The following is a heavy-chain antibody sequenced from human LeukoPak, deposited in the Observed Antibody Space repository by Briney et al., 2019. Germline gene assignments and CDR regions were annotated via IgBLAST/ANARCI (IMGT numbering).Heavy chain of an antibody. Sequence: GASVKVSCKASGYTFTSYGIGWVRQAPGQGLEWMGWISAYNGNTNYAQKLQGRVTMTTDTSTSTAYMELRSLRSDDTAVYYCARGLPYYDFWSGYYPGDYWGQGTLVTVSS. CDR2: ISAYNGNT. D-gene: IGHD3-3*01. CDR3: ARGLPYYDFWSGYYPGDY. CDR1: GYTFTSYG. V-gene: IGHV1-18*01. J-gene: IGHJ4*02.